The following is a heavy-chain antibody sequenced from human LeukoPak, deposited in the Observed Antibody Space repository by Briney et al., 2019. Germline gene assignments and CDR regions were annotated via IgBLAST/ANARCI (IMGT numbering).Heavy chain of an antibody. V-gene: IGHV1-2*02. CDR2: INPNSGGT. Sequence: ASVKVSCKASGYTFTGYYMHWVRQAPGQGVEWMGWINPNSGGTDYAQKFRGTVTMTRGTSISTAYLEMSRLRSDDTAVYYCARDGGAYCGGDCYFADDYWGQGTLVTVSS. D-gene: IGHD2-21*02. J-gene: IGHJ4*02. CDR1: GYTFTGYY. CDR3: ARDGGAYCGGDCYFADDY.